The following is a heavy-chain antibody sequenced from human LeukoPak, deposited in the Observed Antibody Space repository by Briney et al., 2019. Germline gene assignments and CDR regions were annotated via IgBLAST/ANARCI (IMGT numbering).Heavy chain of an antibody. CDR1: GFTFSDYY. J-gene: IGHJ4*02. Sequence: GGSLRLSCAASGFTFSDYYMSWIRQAPGKGLEWVSYISSSGSTIYYADSVKGRFTISRDSAKNSLYLQMNSLRAEDTAMYYCARDREAYCSGGSCTNFDYWGQGTLVPVSS. D-gene: IGHD2-15*01. CDR3: ARDREAYCSGGSCTNFDY. CDR2: ISSSGSTI. V-gene: IGHV3-11*04.